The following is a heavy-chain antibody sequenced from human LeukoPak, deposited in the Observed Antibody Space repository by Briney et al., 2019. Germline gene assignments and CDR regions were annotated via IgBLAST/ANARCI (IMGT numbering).Heavy chain of an antibody. V-gene: IGHV4-38-2*01. CDR1: GYSISSGYY. J-gene: IGHJ6*04. Sequence: SETLSLTCAVSGYSISSGYYWGWIRQPPGKGLEWLGSIYHSGSTYYNPSLKSRVTISVDTSKNQFSLKLSSVTAADTAVYYCASVSGGVVVPAANLGFYYYYGMDVWGKGTTVTVSS. CDR3: ASVSGGVVVPAANLGFYYYYGMDV. CDR2: IYHSGST. D-gene: IGHD2-2*01.